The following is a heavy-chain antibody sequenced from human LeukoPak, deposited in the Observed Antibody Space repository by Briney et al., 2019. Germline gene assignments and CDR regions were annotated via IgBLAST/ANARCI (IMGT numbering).Heavy chain of an antibody. D-gene: IGHD3-22*01. CDR1: GFTFSSYA. J-gene: IGHJ4*02. V-gene: IGHV3-23*01. CDR3: AKVTTGYYYYLDY. Sequence: GGSLRLSCAASGFTFSSYAMSWVRQAPGKGLGWVSGIGASGANTYYADSVKGRFTISRDNSKNTLYLQMNSLRAEDTAVYYCAKVTTGYYYYLDYWGQGTLVTVSS. CDR2: IGASGANT.